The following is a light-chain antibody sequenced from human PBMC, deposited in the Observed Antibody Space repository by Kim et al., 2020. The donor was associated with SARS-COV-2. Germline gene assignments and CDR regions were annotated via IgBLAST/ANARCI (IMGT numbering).Light chain of an antibody. V-gene: IGKV3-15*01. CDR1: QSVSSN. J-gene: IGKJ2*01. Sequence: EIVMTQSPATLSVSPGERATLSCRASQSVSSNLAWYQQKPGQAPRLLIYGASTRATGIPARFSGSGSGTEFTLTISSLQSEDLAVYYCQQYTDWPPYTFGQGTKLEI. CDR3: QQYTDWPPYT. CDR2: GAS.